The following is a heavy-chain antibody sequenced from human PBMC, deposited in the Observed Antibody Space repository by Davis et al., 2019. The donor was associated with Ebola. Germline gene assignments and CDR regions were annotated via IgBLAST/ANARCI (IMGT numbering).Heavy chain of an antibody. CDR2: ISTYKANT. Sequence: ASVKVSCKASGDTFGTNAVIWVRQAPGQGLEWMGWISTYKANTNYAQKLQGRVTMTTDTSTNTAYMELRSLRSDDTAVYYCARDRYSSGWAMLDYWGQGTLVTVSS. J-gene: IGHJ4*02. D-gene: IGHD6-19*01. CDR1: GDTFGTNA. CDR3: ARDRYSSGWAMLDY. V-gene: IGHV1-18*01.